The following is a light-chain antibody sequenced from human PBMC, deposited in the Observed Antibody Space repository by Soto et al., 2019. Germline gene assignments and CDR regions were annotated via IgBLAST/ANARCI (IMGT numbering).Light chain of an antibody. V-gene: IGKV1-5*01. CDR2: DAS. Sequence: DNQMTQSPDTLSSSIRDRATITCRASQSISTWLAWYQQKPGKAPKLLIYDASSLESGVPSRFSGSGSGTEFTLSISSLQPDDFATYYCHQYNSYWTFGQGTRWIS. CDR1: QSISTW. CDR3: HQYNSYWT. J-gene: IGKJ1*01.